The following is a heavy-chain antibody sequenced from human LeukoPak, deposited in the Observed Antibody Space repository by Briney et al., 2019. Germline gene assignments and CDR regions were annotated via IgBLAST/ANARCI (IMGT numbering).Heavy chain of an antibody. V-gene: IGHV1-46*01. CDR1: GYAFTSHY. CDR2: INPSGGST. Sequence: ASVKVSCKASGYAFTSHYMHWVRQAPGQGLEWMGIINPSGGSTSYAQKFQGRVTMTRDTSTSTVYMELSSLRSEDTAVYYCARDRAALRYFERGGPDYWGQGTLVTVSS. J-gene: IGHJ4*02. CDR3: ARDRAALRYFERGGPDY. D-gene: IGHD3-9*01.